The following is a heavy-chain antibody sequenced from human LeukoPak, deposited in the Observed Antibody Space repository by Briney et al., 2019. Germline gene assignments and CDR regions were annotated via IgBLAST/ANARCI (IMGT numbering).Heavy chain of an antibody. CDR1: GGSMSHYY. J-gene: IGHJ4*02. CDR3: ARTGETFFDY. Sequence: SETLSLTCTVSGGSMSHYYWSWIRQPPGKGLEWIGYIYYLGSTNYKPSLKSRVTISIDTSKSQFSLRLNSVTAADTAVYYCARTGETFFDYWGQGTLVTVSS. CDR2: IYYLGST. V-gene: IGHV4-59*12. D-gene: IGHD1-1*01.